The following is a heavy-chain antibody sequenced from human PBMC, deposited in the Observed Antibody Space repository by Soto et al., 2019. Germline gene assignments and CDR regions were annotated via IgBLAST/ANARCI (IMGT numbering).Heavy chain of an antibody. J-gene: IGHJ6*02. D-gene: IGHD1-26*01. V-gene: IGHV4-4*02. Sequence: QVQLQESGPGLVKPSGTLSLTCAVSGGSISSSNWWSWVRQPPGKGLEWIGEIYHSGSTNYNPSLKSRVTISVDKSRNKFSLKLGSVTAADTAVYYGARISGSYYDGMDVWGQGTTVTVSS. CDR1: GGSISSSNW. CDR2: IYHSGST. CDR3: ARISGSYYDGMDV.